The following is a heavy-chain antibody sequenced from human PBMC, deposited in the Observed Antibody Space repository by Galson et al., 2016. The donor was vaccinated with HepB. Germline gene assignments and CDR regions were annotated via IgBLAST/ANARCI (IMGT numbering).Heavy chain of an antibody. J-gene: IGHJ5*02. V-gene: IGHV6-1*01. D-gene: IGHD2/OR15-2a*01. CDR3: ARGVLGPAGNWFAP. Sequence: CAISGDSVSSNTAAWNWIRQTPSRGLEWLGRTYYRSTWSNDYAVSVKSRITINRDTSKNQFSPQLTSVTPEDTAVYYCARGVLGPAGNWFAPWGQGTPVTVSS. CDR2: TYYRSTWSN. CDR1: GDSVSSNTAA.